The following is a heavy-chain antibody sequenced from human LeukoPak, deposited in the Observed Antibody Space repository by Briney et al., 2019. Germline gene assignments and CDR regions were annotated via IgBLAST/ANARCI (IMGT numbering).Heavy chain of an antibody. J-gene: IGHJ6*04. V-gene: IGHV3-48*03. Sequence: GGSLRLSCAASGFTFSSCDMNWVRQAPGKGLEWVSYIGTSGISIYYADSVKGRFTISRDNAKNSLYLQMNSLRAEDTAVYYCAELGITMIGGVWGKGTTVTISS. CDR2: IGTSGISI. D-gene: IGHD3-10*02. CDR1: GFTFSSCD. CDR3: AELGITMIGGV.